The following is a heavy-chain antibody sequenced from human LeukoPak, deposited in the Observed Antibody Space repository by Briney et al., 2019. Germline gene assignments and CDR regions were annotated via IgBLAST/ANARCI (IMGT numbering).Heavy chain of an antibody. CDR2: ISTNSATI. V-gene: IGHV3-48*04. D-gene: IGHD3-10*01. CDR1: GFTLSSYS. J-gene: IGHJ4*02. CDR3: ARVYSSGTDY. Sequence: GGSLRLSCAASGFTLSSYSMNWVRQAPGKGLEWVSYISTNSATIYYADSVRGRFTISRDNPKNSLFLQMNSLRAEDTAVYYCARVYSSGTDYWGQGTLVTVSS.